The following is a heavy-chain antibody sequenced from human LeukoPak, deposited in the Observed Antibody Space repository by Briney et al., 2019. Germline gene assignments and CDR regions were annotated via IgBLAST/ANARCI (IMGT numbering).Heavy chain of an antibody. D-gene: IGHD6-19*01. V-gene: IGHV3-30*18. Sequence: PGRSLRLSCAASGFIFSSYGMHWVRQAPGEGLEWVAVISYDGSNTYYADSVKGRFTISRDNSKNTLYLQMNSLRTEDTALFYCAKDRDTSGWRYFDYWGQGTLVTVSS. CDR1: GFIFSSYG. CDR2: ISYDGSNT. CDR3: AKDRDTSGWRYFDY. J-gene: IGHJ4*02.